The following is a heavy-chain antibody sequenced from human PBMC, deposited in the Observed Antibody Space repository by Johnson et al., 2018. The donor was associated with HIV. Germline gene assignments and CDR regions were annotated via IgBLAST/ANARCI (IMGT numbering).Heavy chain of an antibody. CDR1: GFTFDDYA. Sequence: VQLVESGGVVVQPGGYLRLSCAASGFTFDDYAMNWVRRAPGKGLEWVSGISGSGGSTYYADSVKGRFTISRDNSKNTLYLQMNSLRAEDTAVYYCAREALPRGLQSSFGGAFDIWGQGTMVTVSS. J-gene: IGHJ3*02. D-gene: IGHD3-16*01. CDR2: ISGSGGST. CDR3: AREALPRGLQSSFGGAFDI. V-gene: IGHV3-23*04.